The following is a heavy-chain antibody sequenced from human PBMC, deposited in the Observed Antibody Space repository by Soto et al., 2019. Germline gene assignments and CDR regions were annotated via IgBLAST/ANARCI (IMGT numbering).Heavy chain of an antibody. Sequence: SETLSLTCTVSGGSISSGGYYWSWIRQHPGKGLEWIGYIYYSGSTYYNPSLKSRVTISVDTSKNQFSLKLSSVTAADTAVYYCARVRWFGEPRGSLPDYWGQGTLVTVSS. V-gene: IGHV4-31*03. CDR3: ARVRWFGEPRGSLPDY. CDR2: IYYSGST. D-gene: IGHD3-10*01. J-gene: IGHJ4*02. CDR1: GGSISSGGYY.